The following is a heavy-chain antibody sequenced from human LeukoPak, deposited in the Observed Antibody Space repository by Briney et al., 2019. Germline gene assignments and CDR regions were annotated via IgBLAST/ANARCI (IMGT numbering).Heavy chain of an antibody. J-gene: IGHJ4*02. V-gene: IGHV3-74*01. CDR2: INTDGSST. CDR3: ARDGEGGYPIDY. Sequence: GGSLRLSCAASGFTFSSYWMHWVRQAPGKGLVWVSRINTDGSSTSYADSVKGRFTIYRDNAKNTLYLQMNSLRAEDTAVYYCARDGEGGYPIDYWGQGTLVTVSS. CDR1: GFTFSSYW. D-gene: IGHD3-10*01.